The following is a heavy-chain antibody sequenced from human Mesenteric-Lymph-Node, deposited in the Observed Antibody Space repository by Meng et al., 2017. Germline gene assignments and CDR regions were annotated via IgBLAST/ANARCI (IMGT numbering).Heavy chain of an antibody. CDR3: ARVVTALWGYYFDY. V-gene: IGHV4-4*02. CDR2: IYHSGSN. J-gene: IGHJ4*02. CDR1: GGSISSSYW. D-gene: IGHD2-21*02. Sequence: ESGPGLVESSGSLVFACAVSGGSISSSYWWSWVCQPPGKGLEWIEEIYHSGSNNYNPYLKRRVTMSVDKSKNQFSLKLSSVTAADTAVYYCARVVTALWGYYFDYWGQGTLVTVSS.